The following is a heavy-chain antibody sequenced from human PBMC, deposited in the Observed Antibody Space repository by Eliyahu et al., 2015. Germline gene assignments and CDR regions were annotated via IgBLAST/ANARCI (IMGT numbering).Heavy chain of an antibody. J-gene: IGHJ4*02. CDR1: GGSFSGYY. Sequence: QVQLQQWGAGLLKPSETLSLTCAVYGGSFSGYYWSWIRQPPGKGLEWIGEINHSGSTNYNPSLKSRVTISVDTSKNQFSLKLSSVTAADTAVYYCARGPSGSPDARTLYYLDYWGQGTLVTVSS. V-gene: IGHV4-34*01. CDR2: INHSGST. D-gene: IGHD1-26*01. CDR3: ARGPSGSPDARTLYYLDY.